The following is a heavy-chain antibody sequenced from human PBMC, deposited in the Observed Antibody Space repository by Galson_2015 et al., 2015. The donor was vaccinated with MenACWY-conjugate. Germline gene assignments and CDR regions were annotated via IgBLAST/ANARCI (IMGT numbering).Heavy chain of an antibody. D-gene: IGHD3-16*02. V-gene: IGHV3-15*07. J-gene: IGHJ4*02. CDR1: GFTFSNAW. CDR3: TTGMYVWGSYQDY. Sequence: SLRLSCAASGFTFSNAWMNWVRQAPGKGLEWVGRIKSKTDGGTTDYAAPVKGRFTISRDDSKNTLYLQMNSLKTEDTAVYYCTTGMYVWGSYQDYWGQGTLVTVSS. CDR2: IKSKTDGGTT.